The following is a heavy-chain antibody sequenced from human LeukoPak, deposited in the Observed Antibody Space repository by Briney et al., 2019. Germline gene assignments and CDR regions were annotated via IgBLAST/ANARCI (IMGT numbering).Heavy chain of an antibody. J-gene: IGHJ3*02. CDR1: GGTFSSYA. Sequence: ASVKVSCKASGGTFSSYAISWVRQAPGQGLEWMGWISGYNGNTNYAQKVQGRVTMTTDTSTSTAYMELRSLRSDDTAVYYCARTRVYDPRAYAFDIWGQGTMVTVSS. CDR3: ARTRVYDPRAYAFDI. V-gene: IGHV1-18*01. CDR2: ISGYNGNT. D-gene: IGHD3-16*01.